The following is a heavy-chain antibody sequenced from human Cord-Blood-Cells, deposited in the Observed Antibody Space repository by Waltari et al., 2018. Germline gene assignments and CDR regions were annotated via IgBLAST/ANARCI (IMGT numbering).Heavy chain of an antibody. CDR1: GYTFTGYY. J-gene: IGHJ6*03. CDR3: ASQRRTSVPAAPYYYYYMDV. V-gene: IGHV1-2*02. Sequence: QVQLVQSGAEVKKPGASVKVSCKASGYTFTGYYMHWVRQAPGQGLEWMGWINPNRGGTNYAQKFQGRVTMTRDTSISTAYMELSRLRSDDTAVYYCASQRRTSVPAAPYYYYYMDVWGKGTTVTVSS. D-gene: IGHD2-2*01. CDR2: INPNRGGT.